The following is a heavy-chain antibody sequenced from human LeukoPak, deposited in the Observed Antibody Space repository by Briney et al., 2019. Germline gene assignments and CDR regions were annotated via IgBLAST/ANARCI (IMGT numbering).Heavy chain of an antibody. Sequence: PSETLSLTCTVSGGSISSYHWSWIRQPPGKGLEWIGYIYYSGSTNYNPSLKSRVTISVDTSKNQFSLKLSSVTAADTAVYYCARAILGSSWYRYYYYMDVWGKGTTVTVSS. CDR2: IYYSGST. CDR1: GGSISSYH. V-gene: IGHV4-59*01. J-gene: IGHJ6*03. D-gene: IGHD6-13*01. CDR3: ARAILGSSWYRYYYYMDV.